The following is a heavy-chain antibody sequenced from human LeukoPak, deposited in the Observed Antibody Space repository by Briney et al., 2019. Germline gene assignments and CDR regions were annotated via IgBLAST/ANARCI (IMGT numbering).Heavy chain of an antibody. CDR1: GYTFTSYG. V-gene: IGHV1-18*04. D-gene: IGHD3-10*01. CDR3: ARDPSFVLLWFGELSSPDAFDI. CDR2: ISAYNGNT. J-gene: IGHJ3*02. Sequence: ASVTVSCLASGYTFTSYGISWVRQAPGQGLEWMGWISAYNGNTNYAQKLQGRVTTTTDTSTSTAYMERRSFISNDTAVYYCARDPSFVLLWFGELSSPDAFDIWGQGTMVTVSS.